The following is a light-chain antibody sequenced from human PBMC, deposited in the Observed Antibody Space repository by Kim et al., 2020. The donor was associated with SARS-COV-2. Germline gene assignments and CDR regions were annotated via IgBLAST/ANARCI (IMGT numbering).Light chain of an antibody. CDR1: TLRTYY. V-gene: IGLV3-19*01. J-gene: IGLJ3*02. CDR2: GNN. CDR3: NSRDSSGNHLGV. Sequence: SSELTQDPAVSVALGQTVRITCQGDTLRTYYASWYQQKPGQAPMLVMHGNNKRPSGIPDRFSGSSSGDTGSLTITGAQAEDEADYYCNSRDSSGNHLGVFGGGTQLTVL.